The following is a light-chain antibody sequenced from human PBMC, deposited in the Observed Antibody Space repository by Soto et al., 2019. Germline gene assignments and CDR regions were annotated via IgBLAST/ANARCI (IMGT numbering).Light chain of an antibody. J-gene: IGKJ1*01. CDR1: QSVSSSY. CDR2: GAS. V-gene: IGKV3-20*01. Sequence: EIVLTQSPGTLSLSPGERATLSRRASQSVSSSYLAWYQQKPGQAPRLLIYGASSRATGIPDRFSGSGSGTDFTLTICSLEPEDFAVYYCQQYGSSTWTFGQGTKVDIK. CDR3: QQYGSSTWT.